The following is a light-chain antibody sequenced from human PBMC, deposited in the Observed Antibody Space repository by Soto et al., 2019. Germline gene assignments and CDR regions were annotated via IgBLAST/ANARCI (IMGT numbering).Light chain of an antibody. CDR1: QSVSSN. CDR2: GAS. J-gene: IGKJ4*01. V-gene: IGKV3-15*01. Sequence: EIVMTQSPATLSVSPGERATLSCRASQSVSSNLAWYQQKPGQAPRLLIYGASTRATGIPARFSGSGSGTEFTLTISGLQSEDFATYYCQQFYTFPLTFGGGTKVEIK. CDR3: QQFYTFPLT.